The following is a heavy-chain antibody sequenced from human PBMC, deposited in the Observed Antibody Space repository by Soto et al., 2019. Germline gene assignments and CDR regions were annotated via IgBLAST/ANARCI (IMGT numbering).Heavy chain of an antibody. D-gene: IGHD6-25*01. Sequence: GGSLRLSCAASGFTFTSYAMHWVRQAPGQGLEWVAFMSFDGDDTSYAHSVKGRFTISRDTSMNTLFLQMNSLRTEDTAMYDCAKEGSGRTFDYWGLGTLVTVSS. V-gene: IGHV3-30*18. CDR2: MSFDGDDT. CDR1: GFTFTSYA. J-gene: IGHJ4*02. CDR3: AKEGSGRTFDY.